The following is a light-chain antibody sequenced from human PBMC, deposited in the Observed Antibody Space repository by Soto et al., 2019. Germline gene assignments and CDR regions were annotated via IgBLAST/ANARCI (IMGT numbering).Light chain of an antibody. J-gene: IGKJ5*01. CDR3: QQYGSSPFT. CDR1: QSINNY. V-gene: IGKV3-11*01. Sequence: EIVLTQSPVTLSLSPGERATLSCRASQSINNYLAWYQQKPGQAPRLLIYDASNRATGIPARFSGSGSGTDFTLTISRLEPEDFVVYYCQQYGSSPFTFGQGTRLEIK. CDR2: DAS.